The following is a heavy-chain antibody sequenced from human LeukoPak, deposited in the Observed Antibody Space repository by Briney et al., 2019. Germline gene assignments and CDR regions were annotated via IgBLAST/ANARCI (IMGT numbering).Heavy chain of an antibody. D-gene: IGHD3-22*01. CDR1: GYSISSGYY. Sequence: PSETLSLTCAVSGYSISSGYYWGWIRQPPGKGLEWIGSIYHSGSTYYNPSLKSRVTISVDTSKNQFSLKLSSVTAADTAVYYCASPRADYDSSGYHTGEVFDYWGQGTLVTVSS. CDR3: ASPRADYDSSGYHTGEVFDY. V-gene: IGHV4-38-2*01. J-gene: IGHJ4*02. CDR2: IYHSGST.